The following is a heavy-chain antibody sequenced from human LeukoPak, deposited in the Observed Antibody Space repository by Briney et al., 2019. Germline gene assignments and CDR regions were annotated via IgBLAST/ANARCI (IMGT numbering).Heavy chain of an antibody. D-gene: IGHD6-13*01. Sequence: PSETLSLTCTVSGYSISSGYYWGWIRQPPGKGLEWIWSIYHSGSTYYNPSLKSRVTISVDTSKNQFSLKLNSVTAADTAVYYCARDTIIAAAGKPFDYWGQGTLVTVSS. CDR2: IYHSGST. CDR1: GYSISSGYY. CDR3: ARDTIIAAAGKPFDY. V-gene: IGHV4-38-2*02. J-gene: IGHJ4*02.